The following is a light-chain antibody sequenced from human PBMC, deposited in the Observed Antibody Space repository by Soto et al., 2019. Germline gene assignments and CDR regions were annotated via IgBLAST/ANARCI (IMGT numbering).Light chain of an antibody. J-gene: IGLJ1*01. CDR1: SSDVGSYNL. CDR3: CSYAGSPYV. V-gene: IGLV2-23*01. CDR2: EGS. Sequence: QSVLTQPASVSGSPGQSITISCTGTSSDVGSYNLVSWSQQHPGKAPKLMIYEGSKRPSGVSNRFSGSKSGNTASLTISGLQAEDEADYYCCSYAGSPYVFGTGTQRTVL.